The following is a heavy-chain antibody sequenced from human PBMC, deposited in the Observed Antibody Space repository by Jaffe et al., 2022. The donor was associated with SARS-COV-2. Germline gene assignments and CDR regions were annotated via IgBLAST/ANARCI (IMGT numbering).Heavy chain of an antibody. V-gene: IGHV4-59*01. CDR1: GGSISSYY. D-gene: IGHD1-26*01. CDR3: ARDSSGSPTFDP. CDR2: IYYSGST. Sequence: QVQLQESGPGLVKPSETLSLTCTVSGGSISSYYWSWIRQPPGKGLEWIGYIYYSGSTNYNPSLKSRVTISVDTSKNQFSLKLSSVTAADTAVYYCARDSSGSPTFDPWGQGTLVTVSS. J-gene: IGHJ5*02.